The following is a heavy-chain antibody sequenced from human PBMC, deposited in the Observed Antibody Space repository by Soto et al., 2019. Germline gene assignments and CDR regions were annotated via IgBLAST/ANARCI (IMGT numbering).Heavy chain of an antibody. CDR2: ISGSGGST. V-gene: IGHV3-23*01. Sequence: EVQLLESGGGLVQPGGSLRLSCAAPGFPFSTYAMNWVRQAPGKGLEWVSVISGSGGSTYYADSVKGRFTISRDNSKNTLYLQMNSLRGEDTAVYYCARRSSGWYFDYWGQGTLVTVSS. J-gene: IGHJ4*02. CDR1: GFPFSTYA. D-gene: IGHD6-19*01. CDR3: ARRSSGWYFDY.